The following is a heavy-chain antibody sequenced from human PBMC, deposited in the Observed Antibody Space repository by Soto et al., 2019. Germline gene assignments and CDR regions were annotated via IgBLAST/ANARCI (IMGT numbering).Heavy chain of an antibody. Sequence: GGSLRLSCAASGFTFSSYSMSWVRQAPGKGLEWVSAISGSGGSTYYADSVKGRFTISRDNSKNTLYLQMNSLRAEDTAVYYCAKPLSYGERDYGMYVWGQGTTVTVSS. J-gene: IGHJ6*02. D-gene: IGHD4-17*01. V-gene: IGHV3-23*01. CDR3: AKPLSYGERDYGMYV. CDR2: ISGSGGST. CDR1: GFTFSSYS.